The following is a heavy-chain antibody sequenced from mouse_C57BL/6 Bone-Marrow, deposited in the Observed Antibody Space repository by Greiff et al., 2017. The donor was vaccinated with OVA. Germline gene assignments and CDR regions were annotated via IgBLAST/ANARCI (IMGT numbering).Heavy chain of an antibody. V-gene: IGHV5-6*01. D-gene: IGHD2-4*01. CDR3: AKGYDYFAD. CDR2: ISSGGSYT. Sequence: EVQGVESGGDLVKPGGSLKLSCAASGFTFSSYGMSWVRQTPDKRLEWVATISSGGSYTYYPDSVKGRFTISRDNAKNTLCLQMSSLKSEDTAMYYCAKGYDYFADWGEGTLVTVSA. CDR1: GFTFSSYG. J-gene: IGHJ3*01.